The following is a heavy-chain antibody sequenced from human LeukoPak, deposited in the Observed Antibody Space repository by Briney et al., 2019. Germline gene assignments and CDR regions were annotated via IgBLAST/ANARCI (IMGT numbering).Heavy chain of an antibody. J-gene: IGHJ3*02. D-gene: IGHD3-22*01. CDR1: GYTFTGYY. V-gene: IGHV1-2*06. CDR3: ASFDYYDSSGYYDLDAFDI. CDR2: INPNSGGT. Sequence: GASVKVSCKASGYTFTGYYMHWVRQAPGQGLEWMGRINPNSGGTNYAQKFQGRVTMTRDTSISTAYMELSRLRSDDTAVYYCASFDYYDSSGYYDLDAFDIWGQGTMVTVSS.